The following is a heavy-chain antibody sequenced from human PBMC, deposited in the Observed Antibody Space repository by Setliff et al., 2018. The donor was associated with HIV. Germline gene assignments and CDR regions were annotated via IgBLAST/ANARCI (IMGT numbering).Heavy chain of an antibody. Sequence: SETLSLTCTVSGGSITGYYWSWIRQPPGKGLEWIGWISYSGNTRYNPSLKSRVTTSVDTSKNQFSLKLSSVTAADTAVYYCARQEGYCSSTSCYAGSFMGYYYMDVWGKGTTVTVSS. CDR2: ISYSGNT. CDR3: ARQEGYCSSTSCYAGSFMGYYYMDV. J-gene: IGHJ6*03. D-gene: IGHD2-2*01. V-gene: IGHV4-59*08. CDR1: GGSITGYY.